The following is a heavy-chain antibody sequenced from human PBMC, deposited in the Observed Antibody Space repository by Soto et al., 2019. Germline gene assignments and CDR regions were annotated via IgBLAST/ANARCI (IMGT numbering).Heavy chain of an antibody. D-gene: IGHD2-15*01. V-gene: IGHV6-1*01. CDR3: ARSQEDSDYYYYGLDV. CDR1: ADSVASSRVA. Sequence: SQTLPLTCVIPADSVASSRVAGNWVSQSPLRGLEWLARTYYRWRWYSDFGVSVRGRIAINADLSQDQFYVQLNSVTPQDAAVYFCARSQEDSDYYYYGLDVSGQIRTVTDSS. J-gene: IGHJ6*02. CDR2: TYYRWRWYS.